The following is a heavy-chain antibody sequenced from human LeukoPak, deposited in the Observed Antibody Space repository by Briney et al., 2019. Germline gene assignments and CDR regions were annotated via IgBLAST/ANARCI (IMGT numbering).Heavy chain of an antibody. CDR3: ARVDILTGYGCYY. J-gene: IGHJ4*02. D-gene: IGHD3-9*01. CDR1: GLTFSSYS. CDR2: ISSSSSYI. Sequence: PGGSLRLSCAASGLTFSSYSMNWVRQAPGKGLGWVSSISSSSSYIYYADSVKGRFTISRANAKNSLYLQMNSLRAEHTAVYYCARVDILTGYGCYYWGQGTLVTVSS. V-gene: IGHV3-21*01.